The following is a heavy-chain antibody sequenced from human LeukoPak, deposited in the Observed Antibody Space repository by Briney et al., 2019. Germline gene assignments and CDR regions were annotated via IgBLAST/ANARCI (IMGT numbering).Heavy chain of an antibody. CDR3: ARHDLRIATYYFDY. Sequence: SETLSLTCTVSGGSISSYYWSWIRQPAGKGLEWIGRIYSSGSTNYNPSLKSRVTMSVDTSKNQFSLELSSVTAADTAVYYCARHDLRIATYYFDYWGQGTLVTVSS. V-gene: IGHV4-4*07. J-gene: IGHJ4*02. CDR2: IYSSGST. D-gene: IGHD2-15*01. CDR1: GGSISSYY.